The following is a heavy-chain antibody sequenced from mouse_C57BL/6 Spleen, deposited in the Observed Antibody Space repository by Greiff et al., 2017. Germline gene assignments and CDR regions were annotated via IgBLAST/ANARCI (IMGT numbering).Heavy chain of an antibody. CDR3: AKGDGYGVFGC. Sequence: EVQLVESGGDLVQPGGSLKLSCAASGFTFSSYGMSWVRQTPDKRLEWVATISSGDSYTNYPDSVKGRFTLARDNANNTLYLQMGSLKSEDTAMYYCAKGDGYGVFGCWGQGTTLTVSS. D-gene: IGHD2-2*01. CDR1: GFTFSSYG. J-gene: IGHJ2*01. CDR2: ISSGDSYT. V-gene: IGHV5-6*01.